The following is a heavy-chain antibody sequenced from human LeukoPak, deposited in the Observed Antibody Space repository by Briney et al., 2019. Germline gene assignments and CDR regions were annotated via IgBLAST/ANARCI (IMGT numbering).Heavy chain of an antibody. D-gene: IGHD1-26*01. CDR3: AKDQSGSTDY. Sequence: GGSLRLSCAASGFTFSNYAMSWVRQAPGKGLEWVSAISNSGVTTYYADSVKGRFTISRDNSKNTLYLQMNSLRAEETAVYYCAKDQSGSTDYWGQGNLVTVSS. J-gene: IGHJ4*02. CDR1: GFTFSNYA. V-gene: IGHV3-23*01. CDR2: ISNSGVTT.